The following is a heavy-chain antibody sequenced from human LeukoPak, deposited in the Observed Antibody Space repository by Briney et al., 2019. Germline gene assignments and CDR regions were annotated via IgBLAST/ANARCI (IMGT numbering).Heavy chain of an antibody. CDR3: ARDRPDGSGASHFDY. CDR1: GGSISSYY. V-gene: IGHV4-59*01. Sequence: SETLSLTCTVSGGSISSYYWSWIRQPPGKGLEWIGYIYYSGSTNYNPSLKSRVTISVDTSKNQFSLKLSSVTAADTAVYYCARDRPDGSGASHFDYWGQGTLVTVSS. J-gene: IGHJ4*02. D-gene: IGHD3-10*01. CDR2: IYYSGST.